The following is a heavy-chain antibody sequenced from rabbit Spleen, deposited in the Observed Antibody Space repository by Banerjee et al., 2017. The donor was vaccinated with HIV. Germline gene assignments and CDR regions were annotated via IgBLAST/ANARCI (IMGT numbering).Heavy chain of an antibody. CDR3: ARDGAGGSYFAL. V-gene: IGHV1S40*01. Sequence: QSLEESGGDLVKPGASLTLTCTASGFSFSNYWMSWVRQAPGKGLEWIGYIDPVFGITYYANWVNGRFSISRENAQNTVFLQMTSLTAADTATYFCARDGAGGSYFALWGPGTLVTVS. J-gene: IGHJ4*01. D-gene: IGHD8-1*01. CDR1: GFSFSNYW. CDR2: IDPVFGIT.